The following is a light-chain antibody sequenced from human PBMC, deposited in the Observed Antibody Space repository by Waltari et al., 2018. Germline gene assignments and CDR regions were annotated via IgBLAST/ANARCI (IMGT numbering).Light chain of an antibody. V-gene: IGKV3-15*01. CDR3: AKGYT. CDR1: PSVSSN. Sequence: EIVMTQSPATLSVSPGERATLSCRASPSVSSNLAWYQQKPGQAPRLLIYGAATRATGIPVRFSGSGSGTEFTLTISSLQSEDFAVYYCAKGYTFGQGTKLEIK. J-gene: IGKJ2*01. CDR2: GAA.